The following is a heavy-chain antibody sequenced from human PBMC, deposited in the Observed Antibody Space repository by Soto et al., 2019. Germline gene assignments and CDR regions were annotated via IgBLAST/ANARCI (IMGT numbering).Heavy chain of an antibody. CDR1: GFTFSSYS. J-gene: IGHJ4*02. D-gene: IGHD3-9*01. CDR2: ISSSSSYI. Sequence: EVQLVESGGGLVKPGGSLRLSCAASGFTFSSYSMNWVRQAPGKGLEWVSSISSSSSYIYYADSVKGRFTISRDNAKNSLYLQMNSLRVEDTAVYYCARGTVLRYFDWLLRPLDYWGQGTLVTVSS. CDR3: ARGTVLRYFDWLLRPLDY. V-gene: IGHV3-21*01.